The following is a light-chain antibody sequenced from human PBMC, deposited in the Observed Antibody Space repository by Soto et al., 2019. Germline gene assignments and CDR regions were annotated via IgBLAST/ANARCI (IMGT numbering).Light chain of an antibody. V-gene: IGKV3-15*01. CDR3: EQYNSSPPRT. J-gene: IGKJ4*01. CDR2: GAS. CDR1: QTVGVR. Sequence: EIVLTQSPATLSSSPGERATLSCRASQTVGVRLAWYQHKPGQAPRLLIYGASARATGFPARFSGSGSGTEFRRTISSLRAEASALSFYEQYNSSPPRTIGEGTKVDIK.